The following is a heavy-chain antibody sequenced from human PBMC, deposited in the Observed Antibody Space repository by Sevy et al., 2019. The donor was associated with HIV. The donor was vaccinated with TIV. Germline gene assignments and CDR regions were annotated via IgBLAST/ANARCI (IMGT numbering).Heavy chain of an antibody. J-gene: IGHJ4*02. Sequence: SETLSLTCTVSGGSLNTYGWSWIRQPPGKGLEGFGYAYYNGSTNYNPSLKSRRTILLVTSERKFSLQLGSVTPADTAVYYCGRDNWGSIDYWGQGVLVTVSS. V-gene: IGHV4-59*01. CDR1: GGSLNTYG. D-gene: IGHD7-27*01. CDR3: GRDNWGSIDY. CDR2: AYYNGST.